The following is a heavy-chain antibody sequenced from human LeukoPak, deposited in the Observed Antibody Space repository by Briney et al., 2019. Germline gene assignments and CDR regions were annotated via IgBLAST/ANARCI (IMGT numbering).Heavy chain of an antibody. V-gene: IGHV4-30-2*01. CDR1: GGSIGSGGYY. CDR3: ARDSAFGELREAFDI. D-gene: IGHD3-10*01. CDR2: IYHSGST. Sequence: SETLSLTCTVSGGSIGSGGYYWSWIRQPPGKGLEWIGYIYHSGSTYYNPSLKSRVTISVDRSKNQFSLKLSSVTAADTAVYYCARDSAFGELREAFDIWGQGTMVTVSS. J-gene: IGHJ3*02.